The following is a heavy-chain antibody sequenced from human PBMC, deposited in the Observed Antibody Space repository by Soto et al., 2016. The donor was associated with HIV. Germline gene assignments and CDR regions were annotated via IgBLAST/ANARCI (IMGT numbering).Heavy chain of an antibody. CDR3: ARGDYDILTRSYIKDYYYYGLDV. D-gene: IGHD3-9*01. CDR1: GFTVSNNY. V-gene: IGHV3-66*01. J-gene: IGHJ6*02. CDR2: IYSGGTT. Sequence: EMQLVESGGTLVQPGGSLRLSCAGSGFTVSNNYLTWVRQAPGKGLEWISVIYSGGTTFYADSVKGRFTVSRDNSKNTLFLQMNNLRDEDTAVYYCARGDYDILTRSYIKDYYYYGLDVWGQGTTVGVSS.